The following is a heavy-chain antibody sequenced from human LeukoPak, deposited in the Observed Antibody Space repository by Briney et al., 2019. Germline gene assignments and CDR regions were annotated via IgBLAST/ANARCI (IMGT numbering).Heavy chain of an antibody. V-gene: IGHV4-59*01. CDR3: ARGPRGYPPIDY. J-gene: IGHJ4*02. Sequence: SETLSLTCTVSGGSISSYYWSWIRQPPGKGLEWIGYIYYSGSTNYNPSLKSRVTISVDTSKNQFSLKLSSVTAADTAVYYCARGPRGYPPIDYWGQGTLVTVSS. CDR1: GGSISSYY. D-gene: IGHD1-1*01. CDR2: IYYSGST.